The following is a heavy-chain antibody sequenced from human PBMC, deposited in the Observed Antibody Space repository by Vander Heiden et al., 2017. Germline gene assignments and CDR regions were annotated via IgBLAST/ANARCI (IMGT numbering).Heavy chain of an antibody. V-gene: IGHV3-53*02. Sequence: EGKQVETGGGLVQPGGSLRICCAASGVILCQNYMGWFGQAPGKGLEWVSVIYADGSTYYADSVKGRFTISRDNSKNTLSLQMNSLRVEDTAVYYCSTAPPHYYDSSGLASYSFDNWGQGTLVTVSS. J-gene: IGHJ4*02. CDR2: IYADGST. CDR1: GVILCQNY. D-gene: IGHD3-22*01. CDR3: STAPPHYYDSSGLASYSFDN.